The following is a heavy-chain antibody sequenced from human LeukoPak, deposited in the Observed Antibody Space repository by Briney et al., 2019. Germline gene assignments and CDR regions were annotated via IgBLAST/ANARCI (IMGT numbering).Heavy chain of an antibody. CDR3: ARGTTRTYGDFEL. CDR1: GYAFTSYD. J-gene: IGHJ4*02. CDR2: MNPDSANT. Sequence: ASVKVSCKASGYAFTSYDINWVRQGTGQELEWMGWMNPDSANTGYAQKFQGRVTMTRSTSLNIAYMELSSLRSEDTAVYYCARGTTRTYGDFELWGQGTLATVSS. V-gene: IGHV1-8*01. D-gene: IGHD2/OR15-2a*01.